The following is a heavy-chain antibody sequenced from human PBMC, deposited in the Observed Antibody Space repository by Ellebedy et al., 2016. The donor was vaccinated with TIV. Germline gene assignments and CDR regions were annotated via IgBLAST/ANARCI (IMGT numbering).Heavy chain of an antibody. CDR1: GGTFSSYA. CDR2: IIPILGIA. D-gene: IGHD6-13*01. V-gene: IGHV1-69*04. J-gene: IGHJ6*02. CDR3: ATSEGTGIAAAKDRYRYGMDV. Sequence: AASVKVSCKASGGTFSSYAINWVRQAPGQGLEWMGRIIPILGIANYAQKFQDRVTIIADKSTSTAFMELSSLRSEDTGVYYCATSEGTGIAAAKDRYRYGMDVWGQGTTVTVSS.